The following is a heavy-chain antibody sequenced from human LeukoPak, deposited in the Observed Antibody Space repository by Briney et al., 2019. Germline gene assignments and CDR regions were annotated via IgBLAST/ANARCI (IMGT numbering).Heavy chain of an antibody. CDR1: GFTFSNYA. J-gene: IGHJ3*01. V-gene: IGHV3-23*01. D-gene: IGHD4-17*01. CDR2: ITSGGAP. CDR3: ARDPNGDYIGAFEF. Sequence: PGGSLRLSCAASGFTFSNYAVMWVRQAPGQGLEWVSAITSGGAPKYADSVKGRFTISRDNSKNTLYLQMNSLRVEDTAQYFCARDPNGDYIGAFEFWGQGTGVTVFS.